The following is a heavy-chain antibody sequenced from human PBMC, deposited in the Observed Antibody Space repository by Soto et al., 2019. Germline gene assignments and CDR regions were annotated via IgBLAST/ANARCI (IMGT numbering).Heavy chain of an antibody. CDR2: SYYSGST. CDR1: GGSINTFY. CDR3: ARGRSTSGYPTFDP. D-gene: IGHD3-22*01. V-gene: IGHV4-59*12. J-gene: IGHJ5*02. Sequence: PSETLSVTCTVSGGSINTFYWSWILQPPGKWLEWVGSSYYSGSTYYNPYLKGRATISVDRSKNHFSLRLSSVTAADTAVYYCARGRSTSGYPTFDPWGQGTLVTVSS.